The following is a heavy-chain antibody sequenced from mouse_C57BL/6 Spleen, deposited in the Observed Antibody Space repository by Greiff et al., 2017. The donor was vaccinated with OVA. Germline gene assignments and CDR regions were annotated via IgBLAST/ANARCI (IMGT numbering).Heavy chain of an antibody. CDR1: GFTFSSYG. V-gene: IGHV5-6*01. CDR2: ISSGGSYT. CDR3: ERPDMDYGSSPYAIDY. Sequence: EVMLVESGGDLVKPGGSLKLSCAASGFTFSSYGMSWVRQTPDKRLEWVATISSGGSYTYYPDSVKGRFTISRDNAKNTLYLQMSSLKSEDTAMYYGERPDMDYGSSPYAIDYWGQGTSVTVSS. D-gene: IGHD1-1*01. J-gene: IGHJ4*01.